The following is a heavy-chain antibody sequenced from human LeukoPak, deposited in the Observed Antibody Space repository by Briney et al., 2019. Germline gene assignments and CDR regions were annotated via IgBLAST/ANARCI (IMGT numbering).Heavy chain of an antibody. J-gene: IGHJ5*02. CDR3: ARDSSGWYHWFDP. D-gene: IGHD6-19*01. Sequence: EASVKVSCKASGGTFSSYAISWVRQATGQGLEWMGWMNPNSGNTGYAQKFQGRVTITRNTSISTAYMELSSLKSEDTAVYYCARDSSGWYHWFDPWGQGTLVTVSS. CDR2: MNPNSGNT. V-gene: IGHV1-8*03. CDR1: GGTFSSYA.